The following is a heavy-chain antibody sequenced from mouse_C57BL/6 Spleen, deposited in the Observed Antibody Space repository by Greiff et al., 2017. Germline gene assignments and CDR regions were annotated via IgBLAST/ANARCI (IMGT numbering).Heavy chain of an antibody. CDR2: ISTYYGDA. CDR1: GYTFTDYA. J-gene: IGHJ4*01. V-gene: IGHV1-67*01. CDR3: ASRLSLITTVVATSGSMDD. Sequence: QVQLQQSGPGLVRPGVSVKISCKGSGYTFTDYAMHWVKQSHAKSLEWIGVISTYYGDASYNQKFKDKATMTVDKSSSTAYMELARLTSEDSAVYYCASRLSLITTVVATSGSMDDWGQGTSGTVSS. D-gene: IGHD1-1*01.